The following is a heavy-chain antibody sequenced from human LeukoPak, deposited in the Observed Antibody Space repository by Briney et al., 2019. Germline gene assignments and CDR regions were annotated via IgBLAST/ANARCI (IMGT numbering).Heavy chain of an antibody. D-gene: IGHD2/OR15-2a*01. CDR1: GYTFTSYD. CDR3: AEVSDYYYYYGLDV. Sequence: GASVKVSCKASGYTFTSYDINWVRQATGQGLEWMGWMNPNSGNTGYAQKFQGRVTMTRNTSISTAYMELSSLRSEDTAVYYCAEVSDYYYYYGLDVWGQGTTVTVSS. V-gene: IGHV1-8*01. CDR2: MNPNSGNT. J-gene: IGHJ6*02.